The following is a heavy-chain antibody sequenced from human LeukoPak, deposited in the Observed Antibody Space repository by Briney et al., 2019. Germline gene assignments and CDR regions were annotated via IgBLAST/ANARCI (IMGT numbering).Heavy chain of an antibody. CDR1: VYTFTGSY. CDR3: ASSVGYNKAGYYYYMDF. D-gene: IGHD5-24*01. Sequence: ASVKVSCKASVYTFTGSYMHWVRLAPGQGIEWMGWINPNSGGTNYSQKFQGRVAMTWDTSISTANMELSSLRSHDTAVYYCASSVGYNKAGYYYYMDFWGKGTTVTVSS. CDR2: INPNSGGT. V-gene: IGHV1-2*02. J-gene: IGHJ6*03.